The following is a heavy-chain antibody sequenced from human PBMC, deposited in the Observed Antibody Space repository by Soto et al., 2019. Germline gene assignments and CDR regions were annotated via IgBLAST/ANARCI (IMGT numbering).Heavy chain of an antibody. V-gene: IGHV3-30*18. CDR3: AKERMEQYQLLPFFDY. J-gene: IGHJ4*02. CDR1: GFSFSSYG. Sequence: GGSLRLSCAASGFSFSSYGMHWLRQAAGKGLEWVAVISYDGSNKYYADSVRGRFTISRDNSKNPLYLQMNSLRPEDTAVFYCAKERMEQYQLLPFFDYWGQGTLVTVSS. CDR2: ISYDGSNK. D-gene: IGHD2-2*01.